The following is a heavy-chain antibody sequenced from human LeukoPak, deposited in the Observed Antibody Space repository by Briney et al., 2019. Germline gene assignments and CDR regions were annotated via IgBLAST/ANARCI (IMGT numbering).Heavy chain of an antibody. Sequence: SVKVSCKASGGTFSSYAISWVRQAPGQGLEWMGGIIPIFGTANYAQKFQGRVTITADESTSTAYMELSGLRSEDTAVYYCARSLGDYYDSSGYYPLFDYWGQGTLVTVSS. CDR2: IIPIFGTA. D-gene: IGHD3-22*01. J-gene: IGHJ4*02. V-gene: IGHV1-69*01. CDR1: GGTFSSYA. CDR3: ARSLGDYYDSSGYYPLFDY.